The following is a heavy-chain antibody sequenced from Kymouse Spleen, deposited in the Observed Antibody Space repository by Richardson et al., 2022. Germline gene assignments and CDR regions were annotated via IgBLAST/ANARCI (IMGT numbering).Heavy chain of an antibody. V-gene: IGHV3-15*01. D-gene: IGHD3-3*01. J-gene: IGHJ6*02. CDR3: TTGDFWSGYYPYYYYYYGMDV. CDR1: GFTFSNAW. Sequence: EVQLVESGGGLVKPGGSLRLSCAASGFTFSNAWMSWVRQAPGKGLEWVGRIKSKTDGGTTDYAAPVKGRFTISRDDSKNTLYLQMNSLKTEDTAVYYCTTGDFWSGYYPYYYYYYGMDVWGQGTTVTVSS. CDR2: IKSKTDGGTT.